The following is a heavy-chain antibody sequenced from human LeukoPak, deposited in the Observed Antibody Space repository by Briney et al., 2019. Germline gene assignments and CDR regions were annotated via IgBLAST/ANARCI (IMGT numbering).Heavy chain of an antibody. CDR1: GYTFTISG. Sequence: ASVKVSCKASGYTFTISGISWVRQAPGQGLEWMGWISAYNGNTNYAQKLQGRVTMTTDTSTSTAYMELRSLRSDDTAVYYCARSSPGDNWFDPWGQGTLVTVSS. CDR3: ARSSPGDNWFDP. D-gene: IGHD2-2*01. J-gene: IGHJ5*02. V-gene: IGHV1-18*01. CDR2: ISAYNGNT.